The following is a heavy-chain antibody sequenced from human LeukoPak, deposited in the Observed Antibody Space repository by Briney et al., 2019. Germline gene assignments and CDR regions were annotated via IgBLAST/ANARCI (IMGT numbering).Heavy chain of an antibody. V-gene: IGHV3-23*01. D-gene: IGHD3-22*01. Sequence: GGSLRLSCAASGFTFSSYAMSWDRQAPGKGLEWVSAISGSGGSTYYADSVKGRFTISRDNSKNTLYLQMNSLRAEDTAVYYCAQKCRYYDSSGYYSLDYWGQGTLVTVSS. CDR3: AQKCRYYDSSGYYSLDY. CDR1: GFTFSSYA. J-gene: IGHJ4*02. CDR2: ISGSGGST.